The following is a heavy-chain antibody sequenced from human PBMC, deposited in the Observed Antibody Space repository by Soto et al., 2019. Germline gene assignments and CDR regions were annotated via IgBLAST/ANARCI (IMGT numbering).Heavy chain of an antibody. CDR2: INSDGSST. Sequence: PGGSLILSSAAAGFTRSSYWMHWVRQAPGKGLVWVSRINSDGSSTTYADSVKGRFTISRDNAKNTLYLQMNSLGAEDTAVYYCARQLLYGFDIWGQGTMVTVSS. J-gene: IGHJ3*02. CDR3: ARQLLYGFDI. V-gene: IGHV3-74*01. CDR1: GFTRSSYW. D-gene: IGHD2-2*01.